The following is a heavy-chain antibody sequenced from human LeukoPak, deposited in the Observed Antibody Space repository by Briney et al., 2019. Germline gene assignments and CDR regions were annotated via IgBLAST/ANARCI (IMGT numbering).Heavy chain of an antibody. Sequence: GGSLRLSCAASGFTFSSYGMHWVRQAPGKGLEWVSAISGSGGSTYYADSVKGRFTISRDNSKNTLYLQMNSLRAEDTAVYYCAKEGSKYSGSYIDYWGQGTLVTVSS. CDR3: AKEGSKYSGSYIDY. CDR1: GFTFSSYG. J-gene: IGHJ4*02. D-gene: IGHD1-26*01. V-gene: IGHV3-23*01. CDR2: ISGSGGST.